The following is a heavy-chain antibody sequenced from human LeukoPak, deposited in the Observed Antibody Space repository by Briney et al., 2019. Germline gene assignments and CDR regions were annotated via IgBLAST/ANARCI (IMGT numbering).Heavy chain of an antibody. CDR1: GYSFRSYG. CDR3: ARDCSSTSCYGFMDV. J-gene: IGHJ6*03. V-gene: IGHV1-18*01. Sequence: ASVKVSCKASGYSFRSYGISGVRQAPGQGLEWMGWISAYDGNTNYPQKLQGRVTMTTDTSTTTAYMELRSLTSDDTAVYYCARDCSSTSCYGFMDVWGKGTTVTVSS. CDR2: ISAYDGNT. D-gene: IGHD2-2*01.